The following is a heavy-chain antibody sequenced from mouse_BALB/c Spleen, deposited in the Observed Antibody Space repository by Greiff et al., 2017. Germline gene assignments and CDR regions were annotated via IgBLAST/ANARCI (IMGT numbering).Heavy chain of an antibody. CDR1: GFSLSTSGMG. CDR2: IYWDDDK. Sequence: QVTLKVSGPGILQPSQTLSLTCSFSGFSLSTSGMGVSWIRQPSGKGLEWLAHIYWDDDKRYNPSLKSRLTISKDTSRNQVFLKITSVDTADTATYYCARAFYYYYAMDYWGQGTSVTVSS. CDR3: ARAFYYYYAMDY. V-gene: IGHV8-12*01. D-gene: IGHD2-1*01. J-gene: IGHJ4*01.